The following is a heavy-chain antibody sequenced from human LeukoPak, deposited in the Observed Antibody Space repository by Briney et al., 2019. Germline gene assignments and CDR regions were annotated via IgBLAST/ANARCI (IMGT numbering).Heavy chain of an antibody. Sequence: PSETLSLTCTVSGGSISSSSYYWGWIRQPPGKGLEWIGSIYYSGSTYYNPSLKSRVTISVDTSKNQFSLKLSSVTAADTAVYYCARDSVEWGSSGLDYWGQGTLVTVSS. V-gene: IGHV4-39*07. J-gene: IGHJ4*02. CDR1: GGSISSSSYY. CDR3: ARDSVEWGSSGLDY. CDR2: IYYSGST. D-gene: IGHD6-19*01.